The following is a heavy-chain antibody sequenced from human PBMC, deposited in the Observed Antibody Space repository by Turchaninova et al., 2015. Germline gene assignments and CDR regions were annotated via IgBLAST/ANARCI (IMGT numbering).Heavy chain of an antibody. V-gene: IGHV1-2*01. CDR2: RVPDSGGT. J-gene: IGHJ1*01. D-gene: IGHD2-21*02. CDR3: ARDLSXXTGGDCFPTSEYFXX. CDR1: GYTFTGYS. Sequence: QVQLVQSGAEVKKPGASVKVSCQTSGYTFTGYSIHWVRQAPGQGLEWLGRRVPDSGGTRYAQKCRGRVXXTKXXXITXAXRDLRSLRXXDTXXXYCARDLSXXTGGDCFPTSEYFXXWGQGXLVAVSS.